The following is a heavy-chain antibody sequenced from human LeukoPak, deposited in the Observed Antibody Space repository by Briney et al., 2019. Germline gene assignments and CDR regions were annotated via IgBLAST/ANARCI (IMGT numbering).Heavy chain of an antibody. D-gene: IGHD2-15*01. CDR3: ARASRERYCSGGSCYSHYYYYYYMDV. J-gene: IGHJ6*03. Sequence: PGGSLRLSCAASGFTFSSYWMSWVRQAPGKGLEWVANIKQDGSEKYYVDSVKGRFTISRDNAKSSLYLQMNSLRAEDTAVYYCARASRERYCSGGSCYSHYYYYYYMDVWGKGTTVTVSS. CDR2: IKQDGSEK. V-gene: IGHV3-7*01. CDR1: GFTFSSYW.